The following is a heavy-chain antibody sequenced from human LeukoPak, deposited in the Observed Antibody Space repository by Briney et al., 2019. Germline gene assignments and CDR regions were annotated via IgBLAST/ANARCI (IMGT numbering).Heavy chain of an antibody. Sequence: SETLSLTCTVSGGSISSYYWSWIRQPPGKGLEWIGYIYYSGSTNYNPSLKSRVTISVDTSKNQFSLKLSSVTAADTAVYYCVDVGGYPYYFDYWGQGTLVTVSS. CDR1: GGSISSYY. CDR3: VDVGGYPYYFDY. D-gene: IGHD3-22*01. J-gene: IGHJ4*02. V-gene: IGHV4-59*12. CDR2: IYYSGST.